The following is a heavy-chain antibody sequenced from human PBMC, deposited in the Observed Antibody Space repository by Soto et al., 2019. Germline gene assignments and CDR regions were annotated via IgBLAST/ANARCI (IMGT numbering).Heavy chain of an antibody. J-gene: IGHJ4*02. CDR3: ARDGPYTSGWRRFDY. V-gene: IGHV1-69*13. CDR1: GGTFSSYA. Sequence: SVKVSCKASGGTFSSYAISWVRQAPGQGLEWMGGIIPIFGTANYAQKFQGRVTITADESTSTAYMELSSLRSEDTAVYYCARDGPYTSGWRRFDYWGQGTLVTVSS. CDR2: IIPIFGTA. D-gene: IGHD6-19*01.